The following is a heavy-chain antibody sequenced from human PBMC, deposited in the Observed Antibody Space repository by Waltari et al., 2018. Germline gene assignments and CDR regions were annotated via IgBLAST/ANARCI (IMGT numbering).Heavy chain of an antibody. CDR1: GFSLSNARMG. J-gene: IGHJ3*02. CDR2: IFSNDEK. D-gene: IGHD2-15*01. CDR3: ARIWVGDAFDI. Sequence: QVTLNESGPVLVKPTETLPLTCTVSGFSLSNARMGVSWIRQPPGKALEWLAHIFSNDEKSYSTSLKSRLTISKNTSKSQVVLTMTNRDPVDTATYYCARIWVGDAFDIWGQGTMVTVSS. V-gene: IGHV2-26*01.